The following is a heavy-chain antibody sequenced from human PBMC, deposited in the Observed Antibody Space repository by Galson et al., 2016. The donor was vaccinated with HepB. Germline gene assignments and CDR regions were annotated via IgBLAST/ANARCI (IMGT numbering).Heavy chain of an antibody. CDR2: ISYDGSDK. Sequence: SLRLSCAASGFTFSNYAMHWVRQAPGKGLEWVAVISYDGSDKYYADSVKGRFTISRDNSKTTLYLQVSSLRPEDTAVYYCARVGYTAMVTTGSGSDYWGQGILVTVSS. CDR1: GFTFSNYA. CDR3: ARVGYTAMVTTGSGSDY. J-gene: IGHJ4*02. D-gene: IGHD5-18*01. V-gene: IGHV3-30-3*01.